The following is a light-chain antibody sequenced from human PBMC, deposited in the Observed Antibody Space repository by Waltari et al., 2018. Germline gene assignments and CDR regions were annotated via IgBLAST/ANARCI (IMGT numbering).Light chain of an antibody. V-gene: IGLV3-1*01. CDR1: KLGVQY. J-gene: IGLJ2*01. CDR2: QDN. Sequence: SYELTQPPSVSVSPGQTASITCSGDKLGVQYASWDQQKPGQSPVLVIFQDNKRPSGIPEQVSGTSSGDTATLTISGTQAMDEADYYCQAWDSSTVVFGGGTKLIVL. CDR3: QAWDSSTVV.